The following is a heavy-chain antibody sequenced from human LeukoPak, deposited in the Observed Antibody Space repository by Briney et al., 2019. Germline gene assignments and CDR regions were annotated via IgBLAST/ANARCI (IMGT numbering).Heavy chain of an antibody. Sequence: PGGSLRLSCAASGFTVSSNYMSWVRQAPGKGLEWVSVIYSGGSTYYADSVKGRFTISRHNSKNTLYLQMNSLRAEDTALYYCAKGFSSSTSSGMDAWGQGTTVTVSS. CDR2: IYSGGST. CDR1: GFTVSSNY. CDR3: AKGFSSSTSSGMDA. V-gene: IGHV3-53*04. J-gene: IGHJ6*02. D-gene: IGHD2-2*01.